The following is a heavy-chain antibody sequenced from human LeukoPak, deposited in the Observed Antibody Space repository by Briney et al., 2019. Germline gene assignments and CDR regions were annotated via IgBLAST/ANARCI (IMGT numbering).Heavy chain of an antibody. J-gene: IGHJ4*02. CDR1: GFTFSSYE. V-gene: IGHV3-48*03. D-gene: IGHD6-19*01. CDR3: AKSTSGWYVFDS. Sequence: AGGSLRLSCAASGFTFSSYEMNWVRQAPGKGLEWVSYISSSGSTIYYADSVKGRFTISRDNANNSLFLQMHSLRAEDTAIYYCAKSTSGWYVFDSWGQGTPVTVSS. CDR2: ISSSGSTI.